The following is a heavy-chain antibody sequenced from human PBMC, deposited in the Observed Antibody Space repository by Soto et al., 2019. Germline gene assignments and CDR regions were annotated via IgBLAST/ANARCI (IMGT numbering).Heavy chain of an antibody. Sequence: SETLSLTCAVYGGSFSGYYWSWIRQPPGKGLEWIGEINHSGSTNYNPSLKSRVTISVDTSKNQFSLKLSSVTAADTAVYYCARRSSSSYVYYYYYMDVWGKGTTVTVSS. V-gene: IGHV4-34*01. D-gene: IGHD6-6*01. CDR1: GGSFSGYY. CDR3: ARRSSSSYVYYYYYMDV. J-gene: IGHJ6*03. CDR2: INHSGST.